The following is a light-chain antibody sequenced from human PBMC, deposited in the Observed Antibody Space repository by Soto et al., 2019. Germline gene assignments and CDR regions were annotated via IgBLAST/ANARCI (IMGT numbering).Light chain of an antibody. CDR2: GAS. CDR1: QSVSSY. Sequence: EIVLTQSPATLSLSPGERATLSCRASQSVSSYLAWYQQKPGQAPRLLIYGASSRATGILDRFSGSGSGTDFILTISRLEPEDFAVYYCQHYGTSPPFTFGRGTKVDIK. CDR3: QHYGTSPPFT. J-gene: IGKJ2*01. V-gene: IGKV3-20*01.